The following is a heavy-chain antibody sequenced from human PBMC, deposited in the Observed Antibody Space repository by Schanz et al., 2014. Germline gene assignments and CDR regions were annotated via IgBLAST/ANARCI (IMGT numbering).Heavy chain of an antibody. CDR3: AKDLLYGAPMPLNHLDY. V-gene: IGHV3-11*05. D-gene: IGHD2-2*01. CDR2: ISSGSSYA. Sequence: GQLAESGGGLVQPGGSLRLSCAASGFTFRDYYMSWIRQAPGKGLEWVSDISSGSSYANYADSVKGRFTISRDNAKNSLYLQMNSLRAEDTAVYYCAKDLLYGAPMPLNHLDYWGQGTLVTVSS. J-gene: IGHJ4*02. CDR1: GFTFRDYY.